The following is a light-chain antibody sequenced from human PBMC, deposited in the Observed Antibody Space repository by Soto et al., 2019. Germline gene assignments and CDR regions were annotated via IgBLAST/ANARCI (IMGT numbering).Light chain of an antibody. CDR2: DTN. CDR1: TGAVTSGHY. V-gene: IGLV7-46*01. J-gene: IGLJ1*01. Sequence: QAVVTQEPSVTVSPGGTVTLTCGSSTGAVTSGHYPYWFQQKPGQAPRTFIYDTNNKHSWTPARFSGSLLGGKAALTLSGAQPEDEAEYYCLLSYTDEKVFGTGTKVTVL. CDR3: LLSYTDEKV.